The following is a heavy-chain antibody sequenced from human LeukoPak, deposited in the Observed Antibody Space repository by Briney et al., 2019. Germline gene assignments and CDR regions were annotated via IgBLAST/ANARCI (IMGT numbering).Heavy chain of an antibody. J-gene: IGHJ3*02. CDR2: MNPNSGNT. D-gene: IGHD1-7*01. Sequence: ASVKVSCKASGYTFTSYDINWVRQATGQGLEWMGWMNPNSGNTGYAQKFQGRVTITRNTSISTAYMELSSLRSEDTAVYYCARGHGDWNYGGDAFDIWGQGTMVTVSS. V-gene: IGHV1-8*03. CDR1: GYTFTSYD. CDR3: ARGHGDWNYGGDAFDI.